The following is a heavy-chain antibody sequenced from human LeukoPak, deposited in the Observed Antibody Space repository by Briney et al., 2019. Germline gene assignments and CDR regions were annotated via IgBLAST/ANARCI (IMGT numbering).Heavy chain of an antibody. J-gene: IGHJ3*02. CDR1: GYTFTSYG. Sequence: ASVKVSCKASGYTFTSYGISWVRQAPGQGLEWMGWISAYNGNTNYAQKLQGRVTMTTDTSTSTAYMELSSLRSEDTAVYYCAKVAYDSSGYSTGYAFDIWGQGTMVTVSS. D-gene: IGHD3-22*01. CDR3: AKVAYDSSGYSTGYAFDI. V-gene: IGHV1-18*01. CDR2: ISAYNGNT.